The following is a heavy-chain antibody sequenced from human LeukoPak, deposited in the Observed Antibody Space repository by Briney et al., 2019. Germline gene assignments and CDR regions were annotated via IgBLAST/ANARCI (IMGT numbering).Heavy chain of an antibody. V-gene: IGHV3-23*01. Sequence: GSLRLSCAASGFTFRSYAMSWVRQAPGEGLEWVSAISGSGGSTYYADSVKGRFTISRDNSKNTRYLQMNSMRAEDTAVYYCAKDGDAIFGVVPGFDYWGQGTMVTVSS. CDR2: ISGSGGST. J-gene: IGHJ4*02. D-gene: IGHD3-3*01. CDR1: GFTFRSYA. CDR3: AKDGDAIFGVVPGFDY.